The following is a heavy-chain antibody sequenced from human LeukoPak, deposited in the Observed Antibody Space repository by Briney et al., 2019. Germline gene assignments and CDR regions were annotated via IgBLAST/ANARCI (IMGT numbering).Heavy chain of an antibody. CDR2: IKQDGSEK. Sequence: GGSLRLSCAASGFTFSSYWMSWVRQAPGKGLEWVANIKQDGSEKYYVDSVKGRFTISRDNAKNSLYLQMNSLRAEDTAVYYCARGGSYYDSSGYYRAAEIDYWGQGALVTVSS. J-gene: IGHJ4*02. V-gene: IGHV3-7*01. D-gene: IGHD3-22*01. CDR1: GFTFSSYW. CDR3: ARGGSYYDSSGYYRAAEIDY.